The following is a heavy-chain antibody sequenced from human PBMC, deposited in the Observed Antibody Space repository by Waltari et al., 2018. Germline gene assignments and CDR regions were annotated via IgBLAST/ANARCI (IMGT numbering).Heavy chain of an antibody. Sequence: EVQLVESGGGLIRPGGSLRLSCAASGFTVSSNYMSWARQAPGKGLEWVSVIYSGGRTYYADSVKGRFTISRDNSKNTLYLQMNSLRAEDMAVYYCARAQGSGDAFDIWGQGTMVTVSS. J-gene: IGHJ3*02. CDR1: GFTVSSNY. D-gene: IGHD3-10*01. CDR2: IYSGGRT. V-gene: IGHV3-53*01. CDR3: ARAQGSGDAFDI.